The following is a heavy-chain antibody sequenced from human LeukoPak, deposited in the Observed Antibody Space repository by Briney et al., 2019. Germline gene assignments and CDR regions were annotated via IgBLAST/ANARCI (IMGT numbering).Heavy chain of an antibody. J-gene: IGHJ6*04. Sequence: GASVKVSCKASGGTFSSYAISWVRQAPGQGLEWMGVIIPIFGTANYAQKFQGRVTITADESTSTAYMELSSLRSEDTAVYYCARGAGYSTLPYYYGMDVWGKGTTVTVSS. CDR1: GGTFSSYA. V-gene: IGHV1-69*13. D-gene: IGHD5-24*01. CDR3: ARGAGYSTLPYYYGMDV. CDR2: IIPIFGTA.